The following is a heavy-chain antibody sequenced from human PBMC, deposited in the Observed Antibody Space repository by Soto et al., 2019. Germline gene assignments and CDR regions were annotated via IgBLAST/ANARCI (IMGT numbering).Heavy chain of an antibody. CDR1: GCTCDDYA. V-gene: IGHV3-9*01. CDR3: AKDLDTYYYGSGSQTTYYYYGMDV. CDR2: ISWNSGSI. Sequence: GGSLRLSCAASGCTCDDYAMRWVRQAPGKGLEWVSGISWNSGSIGYADSVKGRFTISRDNAKNSLYLQMNSLRAEDTALYYCAKDLDTYYYGSGSQTTYYYYGMDVWGQGTTVNVSS. D-gene: IGHD3-10*01. J-gene: IGHJ6*02.